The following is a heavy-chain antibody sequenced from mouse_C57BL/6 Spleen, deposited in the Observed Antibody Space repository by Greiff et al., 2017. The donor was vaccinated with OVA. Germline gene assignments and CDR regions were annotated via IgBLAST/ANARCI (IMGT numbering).Heavy chain of an antibody. Sequence: VQLQQPGAELVKPGASVKLSCKASGYTFTSYWMHWVKQRPGRGLEWIGRIDPNSGGTKYNEKFKGKATLTVDKPSSTAYMQLSSLTSEDSAVDYCARGTVWDWFAYWGQGTLVTVSA. CDR2: IDPNSGGT. J-gene: IGHJ3*01. V-gene: IGHV1-72*01. CDR1: GYTFTSYW. D-gene: IGHD4-1*01. CDR3: ARGTVWDWFAY.